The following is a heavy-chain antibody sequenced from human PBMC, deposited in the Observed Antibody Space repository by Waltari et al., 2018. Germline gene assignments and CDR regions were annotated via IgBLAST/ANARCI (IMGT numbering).Heavy chain of an antibody. V-gene: IGHV3-74*01. CDR3: ARVATKTYSSPVPGRPYYYGMDV. CDR2: INSDGGSR. J-gene: IGHJ6*02. D-gene: IGHD3-22*01. Sequence: EEQLVESGGGLAQPGESLRLSCAASGFTFSRYWMDWVRQAPGRGLGRGSRINSDGGSRTYADSVKGRFTISRDNAKNTLYVQMNRLRAEDTAVYYCARVATKTYSSPVPGRPYYYGMDVWGQGTTVTVSS. CDR1: GFTFSRYW.